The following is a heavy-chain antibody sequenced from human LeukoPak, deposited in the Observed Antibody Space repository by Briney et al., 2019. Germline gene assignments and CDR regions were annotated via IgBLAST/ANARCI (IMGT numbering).Heavy chain of an antibody. V-gene: IGHV6-1*01. D-gene: IGHD3-10*01. CDR1: GDSVSNNSAT. CDR2: TYYRSKWYN. J-gene: IGHJ6*02. CDR3: ARVFYYGSGIPYAMDV. Sequence: SQTLSLTCALSGDSVSNNSATWNWIRQSPSRGLEWLGRTYYRSKWYNDYALSVKSRITINPDTSKNQLSLQLNSVTPEDTAVYYCARVFYYGSGIPYAMDVWGQGTTVTASS.